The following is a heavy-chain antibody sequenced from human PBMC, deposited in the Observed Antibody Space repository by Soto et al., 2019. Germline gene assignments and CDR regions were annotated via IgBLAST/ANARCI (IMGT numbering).Heavy chain of an antibody. V-gene: IGHV3-53*01. CDR3: ARAGDSSGWYSL. CDR2: IYSGGST. J-gene: IGHJ4*02. CDR1: GFTVSSNY. Sequence: XGSLRLSCAASGFTVSSNYMSWVRQAPGKGLEWVSVIYSGGSTYYADSVKGRFTISRDNSKNTLYLQMNSLRAEDTAVYYCARAGDSSGWYSLWGQGTLVTVPS. D-gene: IGHD6-19*01.